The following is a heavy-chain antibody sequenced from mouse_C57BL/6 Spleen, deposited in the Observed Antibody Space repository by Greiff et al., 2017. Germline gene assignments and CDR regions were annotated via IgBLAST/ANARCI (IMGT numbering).Heavy chain of an antibody. V-gene: IGHV1-52*01. CDR1: GYTFTSYW. J-gene: IGHJ3*01. Sequence: QVQLQQPGAELVRPGSSVKLSCKASGYTFTSYWMHWVKQRPIQGLEWIGNIDPSDSETHYNQKFKDKATLTVDKSSSTAYMQLSGLTAEDSAVYYCASRGDGYCFAYWGQGTLVTVSA. CDR2: IDPSDSET. D-gene: IGHD2-3*01. CDR3: ASRGDGYCFAY.